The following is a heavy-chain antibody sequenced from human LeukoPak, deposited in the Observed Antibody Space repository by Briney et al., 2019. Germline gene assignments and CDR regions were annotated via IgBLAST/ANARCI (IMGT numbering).Heavy chain of an antibody. CDR1: GFTFSNAW. CDR2: IKSKTDGGTT. Sequence: GGSLRLSCAASGFTFSNAWMSWVRQAPGKGLEWVGRIKSKTDGGTTDYAAPVKGRFTISRDDSKNTLYLQMNSLKTEDTAVYYCTTDQYWDQNYYYYYYMDVWGKGTTVTVSS. V-gene: IGHV3-15*01. CDR3: TTDQYWDQNYYYYYYMDV. J-gene: IGHJ6*03. D-gene: IGHD1-26*01.